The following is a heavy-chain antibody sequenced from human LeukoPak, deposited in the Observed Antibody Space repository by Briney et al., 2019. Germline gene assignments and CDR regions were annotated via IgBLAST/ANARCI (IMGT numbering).Heavy chain of an antibody. Sequence: GGSLRLSCAASGFTFSSYSMNWVRQAPGKGLEWVSSISSSSYIYYADSVKGRFTISRDNAKNSLYLQMNSLRAEDTAVYYCAKARVSGWATATFDAFDIWGQGTMVTVSS. CDR1: GFTFSSYS. CDR3: AKARVSGWATATFDAFDI. D-gene: IGHD4-17*01. CDR2: ISSSSYI. J-gene: IGHJ3*02. V-gene: IGHV3-21*04.